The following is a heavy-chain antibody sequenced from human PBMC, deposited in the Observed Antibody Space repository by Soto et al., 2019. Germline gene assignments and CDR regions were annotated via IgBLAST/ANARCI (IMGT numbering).Heavy chain of an antibody. CDR1: GFPFSSYS. D-gene: IGHD3-22*01. V-gene: IGHV3-23*01. CDR2: ISGSGGST. CDR3: AKVYYNDTSGRTFDY. Sequence: HPGGSLRLSFVASGFPFSSYSMSWVRQAPGKGLEWVSLISGSGGSTYSADSVKGRFTISRDNSKNTLYLQMNSLRAEDTAVYYCAKVYYNDTSGRTFDYWGQGTLVTVSS. J-gene: IGHJ4*02.